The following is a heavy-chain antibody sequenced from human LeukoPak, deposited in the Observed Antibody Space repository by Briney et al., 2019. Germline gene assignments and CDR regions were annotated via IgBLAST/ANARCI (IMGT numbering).Heavy chain of an antibody. D-gene: IGHD3-3*01. V-gene: IGHV1-18*01. CDR3: ASGPSRYYDFWSGYYPYYYYGMDV. Sequence: ASVKVSCKASGYTFTSYGISWVRQAPGQGLEWMGWISAYNGNTNYAQKLQGRVTMTTDTSTSTAYMELRSLRSDDTAVYYCASGPSRYYDFWSGYYPYYYYGMDVWGQGTTVTVPS. J-gene: IGHJ6*02. CDR1: GYTFTSYG. CDR2: ISAYNGNT.